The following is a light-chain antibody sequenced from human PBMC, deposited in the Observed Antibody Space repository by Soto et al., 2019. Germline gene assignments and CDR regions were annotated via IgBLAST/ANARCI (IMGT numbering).Light chain of an antibody. CDR3: LQHKTYSLT. Sequence: DIQMTQSPSSLSASAGDRVTITCRASQDIRNDLCWYQQKPGKAPKRLIYAAFILQSGVPPRFSGNGSGTEFTLTISSLQAEDYATYFCLQHKTYSLTFGQGTRLE. CDR1: QDIRND. V-gene: IGKV1-17*01. CDR2: AAF. J-gene: IGKJ5*01.